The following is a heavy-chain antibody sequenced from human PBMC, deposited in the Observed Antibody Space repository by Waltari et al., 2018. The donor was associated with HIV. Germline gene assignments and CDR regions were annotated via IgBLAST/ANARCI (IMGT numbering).Heavy chain of an antibody. CDR2: IWYDGSNK. D-gene: IGHD3-10*01. Sequence: QVQLVESGGGVVQPGRSLRLSCAASGFTFSSYGMHWVRPAPGKGLEWVAVIWYDGSNKYYADSVKGRFTISRDNSKNTLYLQMNSLRAEDTAVYYCASGDYYGSGSYYPPYWGQGTLVTVSS. J-gene: IGHJ4*02. CDR3: ASGDYYGSGSYYPPY. CDR1: GFTFSSYG. V-gene: IGHV3-33*01.